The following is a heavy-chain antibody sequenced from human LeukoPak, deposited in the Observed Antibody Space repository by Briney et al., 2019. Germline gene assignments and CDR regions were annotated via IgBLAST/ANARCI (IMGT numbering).Heavy chain of an antibody. J-gene: IGHJ4*02. CDR1: GYTFTSYG. CDR2: ISAYNGNT. D-gene: IGHD3-10*01. CDR3: ARDGTYYYGSGSSYNLPFDY. V-gene: IGHV1-18*01. Sequence: ASVKVSCKASGYTFTSYGISWGRQAPGQGLEWMGWISAYNGNTNYAQKLQGRVTMTTDTSTSTAYMELRSLRSDDTAVYYCARDGTYYYGSGSSYNLPFDYWGQGTLVTVSS.